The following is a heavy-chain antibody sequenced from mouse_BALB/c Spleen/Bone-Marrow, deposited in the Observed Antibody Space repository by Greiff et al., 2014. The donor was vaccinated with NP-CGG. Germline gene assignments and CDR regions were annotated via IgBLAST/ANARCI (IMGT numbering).Heavy chain of an antibody. J-gene: IGHJ4*01. CDR3: AICYGNYYAMDY. CDR2: IDPANCNT. V-gene: IGHV14-3*02. CDR1: GFNIKDTY. Sequence: VQLQQSGAELVKPGASVKLSCTASGFNIKDTYMHWVKQRPEQGLEWIGRIDPANCNTKYDPKFQGKATITADTSSNTAYLQLSSLTSEDTAVYYCAICYGNYYAMDYWGQGTSVTVSS. D-gene: IGHD2-1*01.